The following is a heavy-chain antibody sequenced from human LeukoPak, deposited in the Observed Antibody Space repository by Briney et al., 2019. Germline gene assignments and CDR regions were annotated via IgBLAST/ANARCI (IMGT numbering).Heavy chain of an antibody. CDR2: FDPEDGET. J-gene: IGHJ4*02. CDR3: ARDILTGNALGH. CDR1: GYTLTELS. D-gene: IGHD3-9*01. V-gene: IGHV1-24*01. Sequence: ASVKVSCKVSGYTLTELSMHWVRQAPGKGLEWMGGFDPEDGETIYAQKFQGRVSMTTDTSTTTAFMEVRSLRSDDTAVYFCARDILTGNALGHWGQGTQVTVSS.